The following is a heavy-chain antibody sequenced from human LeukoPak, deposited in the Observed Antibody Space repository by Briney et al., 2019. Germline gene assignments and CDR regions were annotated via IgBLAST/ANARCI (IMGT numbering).Heavy chain of an antibody. CDR2: ISSSSSTI. V-gene: IGHV3-48*02. Sequence: WVSYISSSSSTIYYAGSVKGRFTISRDNAKNSLYLQMNSLRDEDTAVYYCARTLEESPDYWGQGTLVTVSS. CDR3: ARTLEESPDY. J-gene: IGHJ4*02. D-gene: IGHD1-1*01.